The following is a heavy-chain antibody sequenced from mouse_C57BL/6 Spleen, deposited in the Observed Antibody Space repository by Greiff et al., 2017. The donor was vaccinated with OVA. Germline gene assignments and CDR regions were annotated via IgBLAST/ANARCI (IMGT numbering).Heavy chain of an antibody. CDR3: ARVAGLRRAPWYFDV. V-gene: IGHV5-16*01. J-gene: IGHJ1*03. CDR1: GFTFSDYY. CDR2: INYDGSST. D-gene: IGHD2-4*01. Sequence: EVMLVESEGGLVQPGSSMKLSCTASGFTFSDYYMAWVRQVPEKGLEWVANINYDGSSTYYLDSLKSRFIISRDNAKNILYLQMSSLKSEDTATYYCARVAGLRRAPWYFDVWGTGTTVTVSS.